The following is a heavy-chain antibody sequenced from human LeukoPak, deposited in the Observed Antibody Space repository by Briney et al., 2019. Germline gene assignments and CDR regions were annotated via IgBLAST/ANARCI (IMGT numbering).Heavy chain of an antibody. Sequence: GGSLRLSCAASGFTFTSYWMTWVRQAPGKGLEWVATIKQDGSEKYYVDSVKGRFTISRDNAKNSLFVQMNSLRAEDTAVYYCARSARLMKGVVEVTALDDWGQGTLVTVSS. D-gene: IGHD3-3*01. J-gene: IGHJ4*02. V-gene: IGHV3-7*01. CDR2: IKQDGSEK. CDR3: ARSARLMKGVVEVTALDD. CDR1: GFTFTSYW.